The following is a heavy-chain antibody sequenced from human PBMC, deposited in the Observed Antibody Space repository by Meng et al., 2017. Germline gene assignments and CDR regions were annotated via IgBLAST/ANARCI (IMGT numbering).Heavy chain of an antibody. CDR1: GFTFSSYW. J-gene: IGHJ3*02. CDR2: INSDGSST. V-gene: IGHV3-74*01. D-gene: IGHD2/OR15-2a*01. CDR3: ARVRFTRLLGQTSFPAFVI. Sequence: GGSLRLSCAASGFTFSSYWMHWVRQAPGKGLVWVSRINSDGSSTSYADSVKGRFTISRDNAKNTLYLQMNSLRAEDTAVYYCARVRFTRLLGQTSFPAFVIWGQGKKV.